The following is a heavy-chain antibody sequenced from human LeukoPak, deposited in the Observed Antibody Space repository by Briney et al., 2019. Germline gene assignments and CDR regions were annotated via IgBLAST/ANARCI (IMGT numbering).Heavy chain of an antibody. Sequence: GESLKISCKGSGYNFPSYWIGWVRQTPGKGLEWMGINYPGDSDTRYSPSFQGQVTISADKSISTAYLQWSSLKASDTAMYYCARSLEYCSTTSCYAADYYMDVWGKGTTVTVSS. J-gene: IGHJ6*03. CDR1: GYNFPSYW. V-gene: IGHV5-51*01. D-gene: IGHD2-2*01. CDR3: ARSLEYCSTTSCYAADYYMDV. CDR2: NYPGDSDT.